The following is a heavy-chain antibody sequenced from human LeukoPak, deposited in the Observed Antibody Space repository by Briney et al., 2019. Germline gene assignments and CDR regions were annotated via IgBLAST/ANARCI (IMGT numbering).Heavy chain of an antibody. D-gene: IGHD3-22*01. Sequence: GGSLRLSCAASGFTFSSYGMHWVRQAPGKGLEWVAVIWYDGSNKYYADSVKGRFTISRDNSKNTLYLQMNSLRAEDTAVYYCARDLSYYYDSRVGLDYWGQGTLVTVSS. J-gene: IGHJ4*02. CDR3: ARDLSYYYDSRVGLDY. V-gene: IGHV3-33*01. CDR1: GFTFSSYG. CDR2: IWYDGSNK.